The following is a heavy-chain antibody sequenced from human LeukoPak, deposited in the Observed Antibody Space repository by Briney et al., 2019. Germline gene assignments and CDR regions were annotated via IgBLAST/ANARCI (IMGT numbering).Heavy chain of an antibody. CDR3: AKDLTEQQLADY. CDR2: ISYDGSNK. J-gene: IGHJ4*02. Sequence: QAGGSLRLSCAASGFTFSSYGMHWVRQAPGKGLEWVAVISYDGSNKYYADSVKGRFTISRDNSKNTLYLQMNSLRAEDTAVYYCAKDLTEQQLADYWGQGTLVTVSS. CDR1: GFTFSSYG. V-gene: IGHV3-30*18. D-gene: IGHD6-13*01.